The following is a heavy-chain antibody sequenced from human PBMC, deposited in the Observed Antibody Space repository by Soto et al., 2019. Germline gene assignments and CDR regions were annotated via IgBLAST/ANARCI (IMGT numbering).Heavy chain of an antibody. CDR3: AIDLAYPLLAVAGRPYYYYGMDV. Sequence: ASVKVSCKASGYTFTSYGISWVRQAPGKGLEWMGWISAYNGNTNYAQKLQGRVTMTTDTSTSTAYMELRSLRSDDTAVYYCAIDLAYPLLAVAGRPYYYYGMDVWG. V-gene: IGHV1-18*01. D-gene: IGHD6-19*01. J-gene: IGHJ6*02. CDR2: ISAYNGNT. CDR1: GYTFTSYG.